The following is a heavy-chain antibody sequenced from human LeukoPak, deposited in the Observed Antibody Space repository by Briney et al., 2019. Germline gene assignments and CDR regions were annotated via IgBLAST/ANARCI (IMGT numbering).Heavy chain of an antibody. V-gene: IGHV3-48*03. CDR1: GFTFSSYD. D-gene: IGHD3-22*01. CDR3: AKSDYDSSGYYPDY. CDR2: ISSSGTKI. J-gene: IGHJ4*02. Sequence: GGSLRLSCAASGFTFSSYDMTWVRQAPGKGLEWVSYISSSGTKIYYADSVKGRFTISRDNAKNSLYLQMNSLRAEDTAVYYCAKSDYDSSGYYPDYWGQGTLVTVSS.